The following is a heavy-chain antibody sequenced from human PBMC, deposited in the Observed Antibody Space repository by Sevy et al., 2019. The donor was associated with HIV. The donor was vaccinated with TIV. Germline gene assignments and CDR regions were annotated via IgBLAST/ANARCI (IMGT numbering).Heavy chain of an antibody. CDR3: ARERQQLVLWSSFDY. J-gene: IGHJ4*02. D-gene: IGHD6-13*01. V-gene: IGHV1-69*13. Sequence: ASVKVSCKASGGTFSSYAISWVRQAPGQGLEWMGGIIPIFGTANYAQKFQGRVTITVDESTSTAYMELSSLRSEDTAVYYCARERQQLVLWSSFDYWGQGTLVTVSS. CDR1: GGTFSSYA. CDR2: IIPIFGTA.